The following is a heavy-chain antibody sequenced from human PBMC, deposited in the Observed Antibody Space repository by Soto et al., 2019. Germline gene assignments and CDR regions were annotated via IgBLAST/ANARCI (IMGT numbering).Heavy chain of an antibody. CDR1: GFTFSSYS. D-gene: IGHD2-15*01. J-gene: IGHJ4*02. V-gene: IGHV3-21*06. CDR2: ISSSSAYI. Sequence: GGSLRLSCAVSGFTFSSYSMNWVRQAPGKGPEWVSSISSSSAYIYYAESVRGRFTISRDNTKNSLYLQMNSLRAEDTAVYYCARDWRYCSGGACYFIWGQGTLVTVSS. CDR3: ARDWRYCSGGACYFI.